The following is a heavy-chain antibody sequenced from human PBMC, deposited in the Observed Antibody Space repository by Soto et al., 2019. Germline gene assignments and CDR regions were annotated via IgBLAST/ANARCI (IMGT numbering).Heavy chain of an antibody. Sequence: GASVKVSCKVSGYTLTELSMHWVRQAPGKGLEWMGGFDPEDGETIYAQKFQGRVTMTEDTSTDTAYMELSSLRSEDTAVYYCATDLSGRPSRSRYAFDIWGQGTMVTVSS. CDR1: GYTLTELS. CDR2: FDPEDGET. V-gene: IGHV1-24*01. CDR3: ATDLSGRPSRSRYAFDI. J-gene: IGHJ3*02. D-gene: IGHD1-26*01.